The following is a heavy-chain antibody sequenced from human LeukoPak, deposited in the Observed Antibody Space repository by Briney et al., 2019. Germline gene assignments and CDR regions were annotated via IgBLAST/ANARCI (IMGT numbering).Heavy chain of an antibody. Sequence: GGSLRLSCAASGFTFSSYAMSWVRQAPGRGLEWVAVIWYDGSNKYYADSVKGRFTISRDNSKNTLYLQMNSLRAEDMAVYYCARDHSSSSPYYYYYYGMDVWGQGTTVTVSS. V-gene: IGHV3-33*08. CDR1: GFTFSSYA. D-gene: IGHD6-6*01. J-gene: IGHJ6*02. CDR2: IWYDGSNK. CDR3: ARDHSSSSPYYYYYYGMDV.